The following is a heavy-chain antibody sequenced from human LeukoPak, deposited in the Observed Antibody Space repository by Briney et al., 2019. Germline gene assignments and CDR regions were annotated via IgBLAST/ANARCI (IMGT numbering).Heavy chain of an antibody. CDR1: GFTFSTFA. V-gene: IGHV3-21*01. CDR2: IFPSGGEI. Sequence: GGSLRLSCAASGFTFSTFAMIWVRQPPGKGLEWVSSIFPSGGEIHYADSVRGRFTISRDNAKNSLYLQMNSLRAEDTAVYYCARDLTHYYDSSGDDYWGQGTLVTVSS. CDR3: ARDLTHYYDSSGDDY. J-gene: IGHJ4*02. D-gene: IGHD3-22*01.